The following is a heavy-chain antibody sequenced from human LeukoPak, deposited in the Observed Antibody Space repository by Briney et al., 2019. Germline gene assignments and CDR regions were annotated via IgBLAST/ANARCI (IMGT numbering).Heavy chain of an antibody. CDR1: GFTFSSYE. CDR3: ARGYMTTVTPFDY. J-gene: IGHJ4*02. CDR2: ISSSGSTI. Sequence: GGSLRLSCAASGFTFSSYEMNWVRQAPGKGLEWVSYISSSGSTIYYADSVKGRFTISRDNAKNSLYLQMNSLRAEDTAVYYCARGYMTTVTPFDYWGQGTLVTVPS. V-gene: IGHV3-48*03. D-gene: IGHD4-17*01.